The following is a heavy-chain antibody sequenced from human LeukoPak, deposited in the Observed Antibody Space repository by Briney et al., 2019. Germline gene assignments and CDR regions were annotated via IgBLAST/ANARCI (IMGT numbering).Heavy chain of an antibody. D-gene: IGHD2-21*01. J-gene: IGHJ4*02. Sequence: WGSLRLSCAVSGITFTTIDVSCVRLAPGKGLEWVSTITKSGGSTYDADSVKGRFTISRDNSKDTLFLQMNRLRAEDTAVYYCANVVGGYWGKRTLVTVSS. CDR1: GITFTTID. CDR3: ANVVGGY. V-gene: IGHV3-23*01. CDR2: ITKSGGST.